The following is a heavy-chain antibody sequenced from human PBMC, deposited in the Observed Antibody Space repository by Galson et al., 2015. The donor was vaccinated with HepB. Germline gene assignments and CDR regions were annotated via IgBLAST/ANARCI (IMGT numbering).Heavy chain of an antibody. V-gene: IGHV3-7*03. CDR1: GFTFSSYW. CDR2: IKQDGSEK. CDR3: ARAPYPYSSGWSGLGY. J-gene: IGHJ4*02. D-gene: IGHD6-19*01. Sequence: LRLSCAASGFTFSSYWMSWVRQAPGKGLEWVANIKQDGSEKYYVDSVKGRFTISRDNAKNSLYLQMNSLRAEDTAVYYCARAPYPYSSGWSGLGYWGQGTLATVSS.